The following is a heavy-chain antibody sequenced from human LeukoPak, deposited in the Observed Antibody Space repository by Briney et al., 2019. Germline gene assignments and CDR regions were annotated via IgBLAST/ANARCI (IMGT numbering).Heavy chain of an antibody. D-gene: IGHD3-9*01. V-gene: IGHV4-59*08. CDR1: GGSISSYY. J-gene: IGHJ2*01. CDR2: IYYSGST. Sequence: SETLSLTCTVSGGSISSYYWSWIRQPPGKGLEWIGYIYYSGSTNYNPSLKSRVTISVDTSKNQFSLKLSSVTAADTAVYYCARGTLYYDILTGSKGTEAWYFDLWGRGTLVTVSS. CDR3: ARGTLYYDILTGSKGTEAWYFDL.